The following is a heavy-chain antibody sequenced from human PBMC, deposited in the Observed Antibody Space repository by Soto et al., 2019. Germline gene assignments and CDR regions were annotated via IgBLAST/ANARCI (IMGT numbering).Heavy chain of an antibody. J-gene: IGHJ3*02. Sequence: SVKVSCKASGGTFSSYTISWVRQAPGQGLEWMGRIIPILGIENNEKKFKGRVTITANKSTSKAYMKLRSMRSEDTAVYYCASFGSYGVVTAGSAFDIWGQGTMVTVSS. CDR2: IIPILGIE. CDR1: GGTFSSYT. CDR3: ASFGSYGVVTAGSAFDI. V-gene: IGHV1-69*02. D-gene: IGHD2-21*02.